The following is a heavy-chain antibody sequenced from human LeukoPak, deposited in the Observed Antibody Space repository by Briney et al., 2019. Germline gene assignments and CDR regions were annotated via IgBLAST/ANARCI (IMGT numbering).Heavy chain of an antibody. J-gene: IGHJ4*02. CDR3: AKDRVRGYSYPRYLDY. CDR2: ISGSGPST. Sequence: GGSLRLSCAASGFTFSNYAMSWVRQAPGKGLEWVSVISGSGPSTYYADSVKGRFTISRDNSKNTLYLQMNSLRAEDTAVYYCAKDRVRGYSYPRYLDYWGQGTLVTVSS. D-gene: IGHD5-18*01. CDR1: GFTFSNYA. V-gene: IGHV3-23*01.